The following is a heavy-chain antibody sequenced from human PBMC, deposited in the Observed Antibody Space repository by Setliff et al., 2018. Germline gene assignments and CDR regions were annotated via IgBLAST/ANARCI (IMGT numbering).Heavy chain of an antibody. CDR3: AKHVLSSGWPNDAFDF. V-gene: IGHV3-23*01. Sequence: PGGSLRLSCATSGFTFSSYAMSWVRQAPGKGLEWVSAMSASGTSTYHADSVKGRFTISGDNSKNTLYLQMNSLRAEDTAVYYCAKHVLSSGWPNDAFDFWGQGTMVTVSS. CDR1: GFTFSSYA. D-gene: IGHD6-25*01. J-gene: IGHJ3*01. CDR2: MSASGTST.